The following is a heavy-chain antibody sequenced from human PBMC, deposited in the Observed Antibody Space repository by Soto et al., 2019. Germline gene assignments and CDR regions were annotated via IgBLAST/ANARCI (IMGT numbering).Heavy chain of an antibody. CDR2: ISAYNGNT. V-gene: IGHV1-18*01. Sequence: GASVKVSCKASGYTFTSYGISWVRQAPGQGLEWMGWISAYNGNTNYAQKLQGRVTMTTDTSTSTAYMELRSLRSDDTAVYYCARHSSSQTYYYYYYMDVWGKGTTVTVSS. CDR1: GYTFTSYG. D-gene: IGHD6-6*01. J-gene: IGHJ6*03. CDR3: ARHSSSQTYYYYYYMDV.